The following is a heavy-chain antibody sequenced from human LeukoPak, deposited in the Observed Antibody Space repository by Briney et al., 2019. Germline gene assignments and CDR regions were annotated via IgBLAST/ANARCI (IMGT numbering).Heavy chain of an antibody. CDR3: ARPGGTNGPPRLAPNDY. V-gene: IGHV3-48*01. Sequence: PGGSLRLSCAASGFTFSSYWMHWVRQAPGKGLEWVSYISSSSSTIYYADSVKGRFTISRDNAKNSLYLQMNSLRAEDTAVYYCARPGGTNGPPRLAPNDYWGQGTLVTVSS. CDR1: GFTFSSYW. D-gene: IGHD2-8*01. CDR2: ISSSSSTI. J-gene: IGHJ4*02.